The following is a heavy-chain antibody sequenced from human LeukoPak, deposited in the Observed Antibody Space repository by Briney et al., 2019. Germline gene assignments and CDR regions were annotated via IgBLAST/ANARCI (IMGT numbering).Heavy chain of an antibody. CDR3: ANSLTGSGANYYYYGMDV. Sequence: GGSLRLSCAASGFTFSSYAMHWVRQAPGKGLEWVAVISYDGSNKYYADSVKGRFTISRDNSKNTLYLQMNSLRAEDTAVYYCANSLTGSGANYYYYGMDVWGQGTTVTVSS. CDR2: ISYDGSNK. CDR1: GFTFSSYA. V-gene: IGHV3-30-3*01. D-gene: IGHD3-10*01. J-gene: IGHJ6*02.